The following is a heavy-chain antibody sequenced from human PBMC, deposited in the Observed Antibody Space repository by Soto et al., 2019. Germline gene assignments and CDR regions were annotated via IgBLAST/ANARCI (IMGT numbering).Heavy chain of an antibody. J-gene: IGHJ5*02. CDR3: ARQVYGDYLGGNWFDP. CDR2: IYYSGTT. V-gene: IGHV4-31*03. D-gene: IGHD4-17*01. Sequence: SETLSLTCTVSGGSISSGGYYWSWIRQHPGKGLEWIGYIYYSGTTYYNPSLKSRVTISVDTSKNQFSLRLSSVTVADTALHFCARQVYGDYLGGNWFDPWGQGALVTVSS. CDR1: GGSISSGGYY.